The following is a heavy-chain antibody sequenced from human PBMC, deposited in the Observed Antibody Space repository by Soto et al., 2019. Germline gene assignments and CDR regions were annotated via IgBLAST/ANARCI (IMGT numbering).Heavy chain of an antibody. V-gene: IGHV3-30*18. J-gene: IGHJ4*02. Sequence: GGSLRLSCAASGFTFSSYGMHWVRQAPGKGLEWVAVISHDGSNKYYADSVKGRFTISRDNSKNTLYLQMNSLRAEDTAVYYCAKKQGVLRYFDYWGQGTLVTVSS. CDR3: AKKQGVLRYFDY. CDR2: ISHDGSNK. D-gene: IGHD3-9*01. CDR1: GFTFSSYG.